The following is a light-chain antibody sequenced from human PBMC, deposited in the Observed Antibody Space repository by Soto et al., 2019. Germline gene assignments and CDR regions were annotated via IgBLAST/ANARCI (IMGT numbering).Light chain of an antibody. J-gene: IGKJ5*01. V-gene: IGKV4-1*01. CDR2: WAS. CDR3: QQYYSTPPIT. Sequence: DIVMTQSPDSLAASLGERATINCKSSQSVLYSSNNKNYLAWYQQKPGQPPKLIIYWASTRESGVPDRFSGSGSGTDFTLTISSLQAEDVAVYYCQQYYSTPPITFGQGTRLEIK. CDR1: QSVLYSSNNKNY.